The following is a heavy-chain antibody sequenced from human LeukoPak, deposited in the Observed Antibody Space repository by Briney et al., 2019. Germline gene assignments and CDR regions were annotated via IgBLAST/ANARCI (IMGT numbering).Heavy chain of an antibody. J-gene: IGHJ5*02. Sequence: PSETLSLTCTVSGGSISSYYWSWIRQPAGKGLEWIGSIYTSGSTNYNPSLKSRVTMSVDTSKNQFSLKLSSVTAADTAVYYCARDASRARSLNWFDPWGQGTLVTVSS. V-gene: IGHV4-4*07. CDR1: GGSISSYY. CDR3: ARDASRARSLNWFDP. CDR2: IYTSGST. D-gene: IGHD3-16*01.